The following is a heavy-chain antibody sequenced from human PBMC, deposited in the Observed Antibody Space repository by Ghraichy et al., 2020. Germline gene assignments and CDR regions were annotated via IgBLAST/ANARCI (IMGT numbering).Heavy chain of an antibody. CDR2: IRSKANNYAT. D-gene: IGHD5/OR15-5a*01. CDR3: TRRVSTADPTGMDV. CDR1: GFTFSGSA. Sequence: GGSLKLSCAASGFTFSGSAMHWVRQASGKGLEWVGRIRSKANNYATAYAASVKGRFTISRDDSKNTAFLQMNSLTTEDTAVYYCTRRVSTADPTGMDVWGQGTTVTVSS. V-gene: IGHV3-73*01. J-gene: IGHJ6*02.